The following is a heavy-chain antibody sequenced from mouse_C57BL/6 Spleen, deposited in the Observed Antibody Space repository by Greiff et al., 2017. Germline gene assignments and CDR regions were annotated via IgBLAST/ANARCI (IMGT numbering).Heavy chain of an antibody. CDR3: ARVGGSSYYYALDY. V-gene: IGHV1-59*01. Sequence: VQLQQPGAELVRPGTSVKLSCKASGYTFTSYWMHWVKQRPGQGLEWIGVIYPSDSYTNYNQKFKGKATLTVDTSSSTAYMQLSSLTSEDSAVYYCARVGGSSYYYALDYWGQGTSVTVSS. J-gene: IGHJ4*01. CDR2: IYPSDSYT. CDR1: GYTFTSYW. D-gene: IGHD1-2*01.